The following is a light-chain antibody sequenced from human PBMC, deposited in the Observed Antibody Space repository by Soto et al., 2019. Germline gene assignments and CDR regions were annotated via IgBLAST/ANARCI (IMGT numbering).Light chain of an antibody. Sequence: SYELTQPPSMSVSPGQTAIITCSGDRLGNKFAFWYQQKVGQSPVLVIFEDTKRPSGIPERFSGSNSGNTATLTISGTQAMDEGDYYCQTWDSNTNVVFGGGTKLTVL. CDR2: EDT. V-gene: IGLV3-1*01. CDR1: RLGNKF. J-gene: IGLJ2*01. CDR3: QTWDSNTNVV.